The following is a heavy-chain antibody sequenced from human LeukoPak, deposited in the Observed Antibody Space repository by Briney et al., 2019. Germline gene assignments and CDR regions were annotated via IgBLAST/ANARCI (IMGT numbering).Heavy chain of an antibody. D-gene: IGHD3-10*01. CDR3: ARSPTMVPCFLGY. V-gene: IGHV3-48*01. J-gene: IGHJ4*02. Sequence: GGSLRLSCAASGFTFSSYSMNWVRQAPGKGLEWVSYISSSSSTIYYADSVKGRFTISRDNAKNSLYLQMNSLRAEDTAVYYCARSPTMVPCFLGYWGQGTLVTVSS. CDR1: GFTFSSYS. CDR2: ISSSSSTI.